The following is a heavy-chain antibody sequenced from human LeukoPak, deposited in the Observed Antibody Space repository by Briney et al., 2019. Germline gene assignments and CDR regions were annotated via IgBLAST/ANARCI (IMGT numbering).Heavy chain of an antibody. CDR3: AREQTRGGDLDF. CDR2: ISFTNAI. V-gene: IGHV3-69-1*01. D-gene: IGHD2-21*02. J-gene: IGHJ4*02. Sequence: GGSLRLSCAASGFTFSSYSMNWVRQAPGGGLEWVSSISFTNAIFYADSVKGRFTISRDNAKNSLYLQMYSLRAEDSAVYYCAREQTRGGDLDFWGQGALVTVSS. CDR1: GFTFSSYS.